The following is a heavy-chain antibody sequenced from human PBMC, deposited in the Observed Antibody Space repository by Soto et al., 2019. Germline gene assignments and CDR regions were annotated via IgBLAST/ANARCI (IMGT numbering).Heavy chain of an antibody. D-gene: IGHD3-3*01. CDR2: INHSGST. CDR3: ARAHRGRYDVWSGRLYNLCSS. CDR1: GGSFSVSGYY. Sequence: TPSLTCSVYGGSFSVSGYYWSWIRQPPGKGLEWIGEINHSGSTNYNPSLKSRVTISVDTSKNQFSLQLSSVTAADTAVYYCARAHRGRYDVWSGRLYNLCSSRGQGSLVT. V-gene: IGHV4-34*01. J-gene: IGHJ5*01.